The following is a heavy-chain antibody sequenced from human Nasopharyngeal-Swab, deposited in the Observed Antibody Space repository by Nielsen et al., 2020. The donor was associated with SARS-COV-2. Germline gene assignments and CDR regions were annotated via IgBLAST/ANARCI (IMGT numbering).Heavy chain of an antibody. J-gene: IGHJ4*02. CDR1: GASISTYY. CDR2: IFHSGST. Sequence: GSLRLSCTVSGASISTYYWSWIRQPPGKGLEWIGYIFHSGSTNYNPSLKSRVTISVDTSKNQFSLRLSSVTAADTAVYYCARDDTAMATGFDYWGQGVLVTVSS. CDR3: ARDDTAMATGFDY. V-gene: IGHV4-59*01. D-gene: IGHD5-18*01.